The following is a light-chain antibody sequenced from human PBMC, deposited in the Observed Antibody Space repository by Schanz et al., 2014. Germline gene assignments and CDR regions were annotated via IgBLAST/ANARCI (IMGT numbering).Light chain of an antibody. Sequence: DIQLTQSPSTLSASVGDRVTISCRASQSISGRLAWYQQKPGKAPSLLIYDASSLRSGVPSRFSGSGFGTEFTLTISSLQPDDFATYYCQQSYSPPFTFGPGTKVDIK. CDR3: QQSYSPPFT. V-gene: IGKV1-5*01. J-gene: IGKJ3*01. CDR1: QSISGR. CDR2: DAS.